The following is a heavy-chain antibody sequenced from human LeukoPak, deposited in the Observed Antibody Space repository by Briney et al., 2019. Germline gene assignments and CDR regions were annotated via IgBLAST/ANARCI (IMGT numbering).Heavy chain of an antibody. CDR2: ISSTGATI. CDR1: GLTFSSYE. J-gene: IGHJ4*02. V-gene: IGHV3-48*03. CDR3: ARDFSSSWPFDS. Sequence: GGSLRLSCAASGLTFSSYEMNWVRQAPGKGLEWVSYISSTGATIYYADSVKGRFTISRDNAKNSLYLQMNSLRAEDTAVYYCARDFSSSWPFDSWGQGTLVTVSS. D-gene: IGHD6-13*01.